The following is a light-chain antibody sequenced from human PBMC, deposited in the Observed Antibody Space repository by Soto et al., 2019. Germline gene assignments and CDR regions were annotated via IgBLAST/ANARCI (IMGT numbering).Light chain of an antibody. Sequence: ESVLAQSPDTLSLSPGEGATLSCRSSQTVISNYLAWYQQKPGQAPRLLIYGASNRATGIPDRFRGSGSETDFTLTMSGVEPEDSAMYFCQKYDTSQYTFGQGTKLEI. V-gene: IGKV3-20*01. CDR1: QTVISNY. CDR2: GAS. J-gene: IGKJ2*01. CDR3: QKYDTSQYT.